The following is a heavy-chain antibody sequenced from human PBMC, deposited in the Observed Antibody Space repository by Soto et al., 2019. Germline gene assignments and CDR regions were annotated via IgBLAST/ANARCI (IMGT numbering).Heavy chain of an antibody. CDR1: GFTFSSYA. Sequence: GGSLRLSCAASGFTFSSYAMSWVRQAPGKGLEWVSAISGSGGSTYYADSVKGRFTISRDNSKNTLYLQMNSLRAEDTAVYYCAKRKGVYGDYYYYYMDVWGKGTTVTVSS. D-gene: IGHD4-17*01. CDR3: AKRKGVYGDYYYYYMDV. J-gene: IGHJ6*03. V-gene: IGHV3-23*01. CDR2: ISGSGGST.